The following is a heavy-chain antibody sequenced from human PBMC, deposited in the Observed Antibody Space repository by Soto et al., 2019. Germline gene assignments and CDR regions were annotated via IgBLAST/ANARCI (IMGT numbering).Heavy chain of an antibody. J-gene: IGHJ2*01. D-gene: IGHD6-19*01. Sequence: EVQLVESGGGLAQPGGSLRLSCAASGFTFSRYNMNWVRQAPGKGLEWVSYISFGSSTIHYADSVKGRFNISRDNAKNSLYLQMNSLKDEDTAVYYCARTAVVGTQLDWYFELWGCGTLVTVSS. CDR1: GFTFSRYN. CDR3: ARTAVVGTQLDWYFEL. CDR2: ISFGSSTI. V-gene: IGHV3-48*02.